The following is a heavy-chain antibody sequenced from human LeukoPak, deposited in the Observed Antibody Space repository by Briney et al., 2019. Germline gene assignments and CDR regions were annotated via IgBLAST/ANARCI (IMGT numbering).Heavy chain of an antibody. CDR3: ASGDCSGGSCYSYY. CDR2: IYYSGST. CDR1: GGSISSYY. J-gene: IGHJ4*02. V-gene: IGHV4-59*01. D-gene: IGHD2-15*01. Sequence: KASETLSLTCTVSGGSISSYYWSWIRQPPGKGLEWIGYIYYSGSTNYNPSLKSRVTISVDTSKNQFSLKLSSVTAADTAVYYCASGDCSGGSCYSYYWGQGTLVTASS.